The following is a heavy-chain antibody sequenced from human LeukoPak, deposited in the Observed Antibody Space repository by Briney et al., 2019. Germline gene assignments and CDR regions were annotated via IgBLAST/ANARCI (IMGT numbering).Heavy chain of an antibody. CDR1: GFTFSSYA. CDR2: ISGSGGST. CDR3: AKERIGGSLDY. V-gene: IGHV3-23*01. Sequence: GGSLRLSCAASGFTFSSYAMSWVRQAPGKGLEWVSAISGSGGSTYYADSVKGRFTISRDNSRNSLYLQMNSLRTEDTALYYCAKERIGGSLDYWGQGTLLTVSS. J-gene: IGHJ4*02. D-gene: IGHD3-10*01.